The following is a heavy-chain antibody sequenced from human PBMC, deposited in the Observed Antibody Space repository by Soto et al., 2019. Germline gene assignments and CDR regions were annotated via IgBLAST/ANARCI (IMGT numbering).Heavy chain of an antibody. Sequence: QVQLVESGGGVVQPGRSLRLSCAASGFTFSSYAMHWVRQAPGKGLEWVAVISYDGSNKYYADSVKGRFTISRDNSKNTLYLQMNSLRAEDTAVYYCARYDRAGGLPDDYGGQGTLVTVSS. CDR3: ARYDRAGGLPDDY. CDR1: GFTFSSYA. V-gene: IGHV3-30-3*01. D-gene: IGHD3-10*02. CDR2: ISYDGSNK. J-gene: IGHJ4*02.